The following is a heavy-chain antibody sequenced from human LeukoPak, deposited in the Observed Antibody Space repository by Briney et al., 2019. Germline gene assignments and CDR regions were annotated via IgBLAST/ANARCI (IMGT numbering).Heavy chain of an antibody. CDR3: ARDNWNYGSSMDV. CDR2: INPNSGGT. D-gene: IGHD1-7*01. CDR1: GYGFIGYH. J-gene: IGHJ6*02. Sequence: ASVKVSCKTSGYGFIGYHIHWVRQAPGQGLEWMGRINPNSGGTNSAQKFQGRVTMARDTSISTAYMELSRLTSDDTAVYYCARDNWNYGSSMDVWGQGTTVTVSS. V-gene: IGHV1-2*06.